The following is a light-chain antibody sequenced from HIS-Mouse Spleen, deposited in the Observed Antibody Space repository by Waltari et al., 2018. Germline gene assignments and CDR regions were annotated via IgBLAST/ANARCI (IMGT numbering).Light chain of an antibody. CDR1: KLGDKY. CDR3: QAWDSSTAV. V-gene: IGLV3-1*01. Sequence: SYELTQPPSVSVSPGQTASITCSGDKLGDKYACWYQQKPGQSPVLVIYQDSKRPSGIPGRFSGSTSGNTATLTIGGTQAMDEADYYCQAWDSSTAVFGGGTKLTVL. CDR2: QDS. J-gene: IGLJ2*01.